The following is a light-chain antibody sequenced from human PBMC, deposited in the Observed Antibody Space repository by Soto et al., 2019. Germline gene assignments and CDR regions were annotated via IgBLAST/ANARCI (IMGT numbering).Light chain of an antibody. CDR1: QRIGGW. V-gene: IGKV1-5*01. Sequence: DIQMTQSPSTLSASLGDRVTITCRASQRIGGWVAWYQQKPGNAPKLLIYDVSALPRGVPARFSGSGSGTDFSLTIASLQPDDFATYYCQQYDSYLGTFGQGTRVEIK. CDR3: QQYDSYLGT. J-gene: IGKJ1*01. CDR2: DVS.